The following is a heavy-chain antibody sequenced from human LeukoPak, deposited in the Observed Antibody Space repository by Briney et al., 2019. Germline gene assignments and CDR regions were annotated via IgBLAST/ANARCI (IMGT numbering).Heavy chain of an antibody. CDR1: GGSFSGYY. CDR3: ARRTWGGPHYFDY. Sequence: SETLSLTCAVYGGSFSGYYWSWIRQPPGKGLEWIGNIYYSGSTFYNPSFKSRVTISVDTSKNQFSLKVNSMTAADTAVYFCARRTWGGPHYFDYWGQGTLVTVSS. D-gene: IGHD3-3*01. J-gene: IGHJ4*02. CDR2: IYYSGST. V-gene: IGHV4-34*01.